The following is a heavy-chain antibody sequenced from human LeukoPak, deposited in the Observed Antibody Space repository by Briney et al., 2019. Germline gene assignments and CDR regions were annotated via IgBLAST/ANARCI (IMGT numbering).Heavy chain of an antibody. CDR2: IYAADSEV. CDR3: ATDIGSGWFYDY. V-gene: IGHV5-51*01. J-gene: IGHJ4*02. CDR1: AYWFTSYW. D-gene: IGHD6-19*01. Sequence: GGAPLILSNASAYWFTSYWIGCARRQPGKGLEWMGKIYAADSEVRYAPACQGEVTISSDKSVNTAYLQWSGHKAADTAIYCCATDIGSGWFYDYWGQGTLVTVSS.